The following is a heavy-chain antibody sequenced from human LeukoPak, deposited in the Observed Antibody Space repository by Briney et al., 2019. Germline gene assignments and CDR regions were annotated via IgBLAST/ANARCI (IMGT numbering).Heavy chain of an antibody. CDR1: GFTFSDYY. D-gene: IGHD3-9*01. J-gene: IGHJ4*02. Sequence: GGSLRLSCAASGFTFSDYYMSWVRQAPGKGLEWVSYISSGGSTIYYADSVKGRFTISRDNAKNSLYLQMNSRRAEETAVYYCARMYCDILTGYYFDYWGQGTLVTVSS. V-gene: IGHV3-11*01. CDR3: ARMYCDILTGYYFDY. CDR2: ISSGGSTI.